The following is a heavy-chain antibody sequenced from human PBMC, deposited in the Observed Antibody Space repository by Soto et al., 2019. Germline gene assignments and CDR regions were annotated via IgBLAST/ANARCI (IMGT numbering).Heavy chain of an antibody. CDR1: GFTFSSYA. J-gene: IGHJ5*02. D-gene: IGHD1-26*01. CDR2: ISYDGSNK. V-gene: IGHV3-30-3*01. CDR3: ARAGRGIVGAPRGGWFDP. Sequence: QVQLVESGGGVVQPGRSLRLSCAASGFTFSSYAMHWVRQAPGKGLEWVAVISYDGSNKYYADSVKGRFTISRDNSKNTLYLQMNSLGAEDTAVYYCARAGRGIVGAPRGGWFDPWGQGTLVTVSS.